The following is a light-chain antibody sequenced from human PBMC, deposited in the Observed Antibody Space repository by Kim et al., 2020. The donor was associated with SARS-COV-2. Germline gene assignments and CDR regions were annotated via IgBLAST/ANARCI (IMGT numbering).Light chain of an antibody. V-gene: IGKV3-15*01. CDR2: GAS. J-gene: IGKJ2*01. CDR1: QSVSSN. Sequence: SVSPGERATRSCRASQSVSSNLAWYQQKPGQAPRLLIYGASTRATGIPARFSGSGSGTEFTLTISSLQSEDFATYYCQQLNSYPQTFGQGTKLEI. CDR3: QQLNSYPQT.